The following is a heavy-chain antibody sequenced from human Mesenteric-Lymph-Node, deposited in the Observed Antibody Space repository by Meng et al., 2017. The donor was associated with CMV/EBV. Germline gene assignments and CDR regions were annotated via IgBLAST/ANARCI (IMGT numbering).Heavy chain of an antibody. CDR3: ARATKEGYSSSWYNY. CDR1: GYTFTDYG. D-gene: IGHD6-13*01. V-gene: IGHV1-18*01. Sequence: ASVKVSCKASGYTFTDYGISWVRQAPGQGLEWMGWISAYNGNTNYEQKFQGRVTMTTDTSTRTAYMELRNLISDDTAVYYCARATKEGYSSSWYNYWGQGTLVTVSS. J-gene: IGHJ4*02. CDR2: ISAYNGNT.